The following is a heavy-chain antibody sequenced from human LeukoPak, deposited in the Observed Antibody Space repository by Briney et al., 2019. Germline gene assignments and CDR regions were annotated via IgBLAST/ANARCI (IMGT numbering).Heavy chain of an antibody. J-gene: IGHJ4*02. CDR3: TTDYGSGSYHYFNY. CDR2: SKTKTDGGTT. D-gene: IGHD3-10*01. V-gene: IGHV3-15*01. CDR1: GFTFSNAW. Sequence: PGGSLRLSCAASGFTFSNAWMSWVRQAPHKGLEWVGRSKTKTDGGTTDYAAPVKGRFTISRDDSKDTLYLQMNSLKSEDTAVYYCTTDYGSGSYHYFNYWGQGTLVTVSS.